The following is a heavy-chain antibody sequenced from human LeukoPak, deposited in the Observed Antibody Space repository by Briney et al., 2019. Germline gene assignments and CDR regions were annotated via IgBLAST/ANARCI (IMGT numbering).Heavy chain of an antibody. D-gene: IGHD2-15*01. CDR2: TNNEGTIK. CDR3: ARGSGGFDY. Sequence: GESLRLSCAASGFTFSNYWMHWVRHAPGKGGVWVSFTNNEGTIKEYAGSVKGRFTISRDNAKNTLYLEMNSLSAEDTAVYYCARGSGGFDYWGQGSLVTVSS. J-gene: IGHJ4*02. CDR1: GFTFSNYW. V-gene: IGHV3-74*03.